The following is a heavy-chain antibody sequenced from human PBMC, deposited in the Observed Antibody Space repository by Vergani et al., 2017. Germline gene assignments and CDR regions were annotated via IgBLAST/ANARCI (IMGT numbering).Heavy chain of an antibody. CDR2: ISSSSSYI. V-gene: IGHV3-21*04. J-gene: IGHJ4*02. CDR3: ARGDNSSSSGRYFDF. CDR1: GFTFSSYS. Sequence: EVQLVESGGGLVKPGGSLRLSCAASGFTFSSYSMNWVRQAPGKGLEWVSSISSSSSYIYYADSVKGRFTISRDNAKNSLYLQINSLRAEDTAVYHCARGDNSSSSGRYFDFWGQGMLVTVSS. D-gene: IGHD3-22*01.